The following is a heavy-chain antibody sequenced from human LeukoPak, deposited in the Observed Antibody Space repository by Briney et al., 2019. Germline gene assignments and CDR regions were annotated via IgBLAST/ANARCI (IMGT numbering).Heavy chain of an antibody. Sequence: GASVKVSCKASGYTFTSYDINWVRQATGQGLEWMGWMNPNSGNTGYAQKFQGRVTMTRNTSISTAYMELSSLRSEDTAVYYCARAGKGDYGSGSYYKVLYYYYYYYMDVWGKGTTVTISS. CDR3: ARAGKGDYGSGSYYKVLYYYYYYYMDV. V-gene: IGHV1-8*01. D-gene: IGHD3-10*01. J-gene: IGHJ6*03. CDR1: GYTFTSYD. CDR2: MNPNSGNT.